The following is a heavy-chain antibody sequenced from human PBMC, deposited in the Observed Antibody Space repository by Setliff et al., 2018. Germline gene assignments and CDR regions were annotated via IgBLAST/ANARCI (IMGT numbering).Heavy chain of an antibody. J-gene: IGHJ4*02. CDR2: FDPEDSDT. CDR3: ASFLSNFSRPFDY. CDR1: GYSFTTYN. Sequence: ASVKVSCKASGYSFTTYNIHWVRQAPGKGLEWMGGFDPEDSDTMLAQKFQGRFTMTQDTSTDTAYMELRSLSSEDTAIYFCASFLSNFSRPFDYWGQGSLVTVSS. V-gene: IGHV1-24*01.